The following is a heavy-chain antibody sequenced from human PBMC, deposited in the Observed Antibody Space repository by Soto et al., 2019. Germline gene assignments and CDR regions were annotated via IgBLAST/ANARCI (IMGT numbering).Heavy chain of an antibody. CDR2: ISGSITST. CDR3: AKDVRAVSDAFDI. Sequence: EVQLLESGGGLVQRGGSLRLSCAASGFTFSSYAMSWVRQAPGKGLEWVSSISGSITSTYYADSVKGRFTIPRDNSKNPLYLHMNSLRAEDTAVYYCAKDVRAVSDAFDIRGQGTMVTVSS. D-gene: IGHD2-8*01. CDR1: GFTFSSYA. J-gene: IGHJ3*02. V-gene: IGHV3-23*01.